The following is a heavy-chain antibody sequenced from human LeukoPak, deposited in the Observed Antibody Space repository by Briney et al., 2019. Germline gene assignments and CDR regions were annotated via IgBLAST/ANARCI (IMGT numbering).Heavy chain of an antibody. J-gene: IGHJ4*02. CDR3: AKGSLGSWYYFDY. V-gene: IGHV3-23*01. D-gene: IGHD6-13*01. Sequence: GGSLRLPCAASGFTFGSSAMSWVRQAPGKGPEWVSTFSRSGPDTYYADSVKGRFTIFRDNSKNTLYLQMNSLRAEDTAVYYCAKGSLGSWYYFDYWGQGTLVTVSS. CDR1: GFTFGSSA. CDR2: FSRSGPDT.